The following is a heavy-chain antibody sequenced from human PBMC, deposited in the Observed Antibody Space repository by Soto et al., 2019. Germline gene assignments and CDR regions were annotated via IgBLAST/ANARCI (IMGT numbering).Heavy chain of an antibody. CDR1: WDSFSGNTAA. CDR3: ARNGVTTSSPNYWYFDL. V-gene: IGHV6-1*01. J-gene: IGHJ2*01. CDR2: TFYRSRWYN. D-gene: IGHD4-4*01. Sequence: SQTLSLTCAISWDSFSGNTAACNWIRQSPSRGLEWLGRTFYRSRWYNDYAPSVRGRMTINQDTSKNQFSLQLNSVTPEDSAVYYCARNGVTTSSPNYWYFDLCGRGTLVTVS.